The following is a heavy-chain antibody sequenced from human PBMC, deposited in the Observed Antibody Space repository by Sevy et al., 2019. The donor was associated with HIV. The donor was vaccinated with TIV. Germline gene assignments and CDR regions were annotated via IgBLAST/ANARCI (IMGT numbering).Heavy chain of an antibody. CDR2: IYYNGHI. J-gene: IGHJ4*02. V-gene: IGHV4-59*08. D-gene: IGHD1-26*01. Sequence: SETLSLTCTVSGGSITSLYWNWIRQPPGKGLEWIANIYYNGHINYNPSLKSRVTLSLDTSKNQFSLRMSTVTAADTAMYYCAGENAWGRGYSWGQGTLVTVSS. CDR3: AGENAWGRGYS. CDR1: GGSITSLY.